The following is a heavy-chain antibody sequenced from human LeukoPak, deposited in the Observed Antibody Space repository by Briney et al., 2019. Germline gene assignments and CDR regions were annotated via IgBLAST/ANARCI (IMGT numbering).Heavy chain of an antibody. CDR1: GFTFNNYW. CDR2: IREDGSEK. Sequence: GGSLRLSCVASGFTFNNYWMNWVRQAPGRGLEWVANIREDGSEKNYVDSVKGRFTISRENAKNSLYLRMDNLRAEDTAVYYCATDRREEPSNFDRNRFAYWGQGTLVTVSS. CDR3: ATDRREEPSNFDRNRFAY. D-gene: IGHD1-14*01. V-gene: IGHV3-7*05. J-gene: IGHJ4*02.